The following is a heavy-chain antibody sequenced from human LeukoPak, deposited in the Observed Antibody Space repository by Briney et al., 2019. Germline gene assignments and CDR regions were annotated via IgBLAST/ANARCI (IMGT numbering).Heavy chain of an antibody. V-gene: IGHV3-23*01. CDR1: GFTFSSYA. Sequence: PGGSLRLSCAASGFTFSSYAMSWVRQAPGKGLEWVSAISGSGGSTYYADSVKGRFTISRDNSKNTLYLQMNSLRAEDTAVYYCATTYGDSSGWVPFDYWGQGTLVTVSS. D-gene: IGHD6-19*01. CDR2: ISGSGGST. CDR3: ATTYGDSSGWVPFDY. J-gene: IGHJ4*02.